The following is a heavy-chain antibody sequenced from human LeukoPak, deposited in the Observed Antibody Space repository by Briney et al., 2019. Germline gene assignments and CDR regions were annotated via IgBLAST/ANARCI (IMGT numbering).Heavy chain of an antibody. CDR1: GFTFSSYG. Sequence: GRSLRLSCAASGFTFSSYGMHWVRQAPGKGLEWVAVISYDGSNKYYADSVKGRFTISRDNSKNTLYLQMNSLRAEGTAVHYCAKEIAVAGTRWFDPWGQGTLVTVSS. J-gene: IGHJ5*02. CDR2: ISYDGSNK. V-gene: IGHV3-30*18. CDR3: AKEIAVAGTRWFDP. D-gene: IGHD6-19*01.